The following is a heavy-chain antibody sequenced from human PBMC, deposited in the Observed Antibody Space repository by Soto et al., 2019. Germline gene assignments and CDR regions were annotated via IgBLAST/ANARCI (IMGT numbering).Heavy chain of an antibody. Sequence: GASVKVSCKASGYTFTSYGISWVRQAPGQGLEWMGWISAYNGNTNYAQKLQGRVTMTTDTSTSTAYMELRSLRSDDTAVYYCARYSSSLFRNYYYYGMDVWGQGTTVTVSS. D-gene: IGHD6-13*01. V-gene: IGHV1-18*01. CDR3: ARYSSSLFRNYYYYGMDV. J-gene: IGHJ6*02. CDR2: ISAYNGNT. CDR1: GYTFTSYG.